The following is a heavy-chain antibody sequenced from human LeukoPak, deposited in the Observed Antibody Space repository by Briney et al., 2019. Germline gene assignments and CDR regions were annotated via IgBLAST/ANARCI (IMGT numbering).Heavy chain of an antibody. V-gene: IGHV3-74*01. D-gene: IGHD5-18*01. CDR1: GFTFSSYW. CDR2: INGDGSST. Sequence: GGSLRLSCVASGFTFSSYWMHWVRQAPGKGLVWFSRINGDGSSTSYADSVKGRFTISRDNAKNTLYLQMNSLRAEDTAVYYCASGLRGYSYWGQGTLVTVSS. J-gene: IGHJ4*02. CDR3: ASGLRGYSY.